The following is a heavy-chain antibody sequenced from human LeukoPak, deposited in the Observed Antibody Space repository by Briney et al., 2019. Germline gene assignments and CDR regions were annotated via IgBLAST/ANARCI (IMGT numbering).Heavy chain of an antibody. V-gene: IGHV3-30-3*01. CDR3: ARDERDGYKWSALDY. J-gene: IGHJ4*02. CDR2: ISYDGSNK. D-gene: IGHD5-24*01. CDR1: GFTFSSYA. Sequence: PGGSLRLSCAASGFTFSSYAMHWVRQAPGKGLEWVAVISYDGSNKYYADSVKGRFTISRDNSKNTLYLQMNSLRAEDTAVYYCARDERDGYKWSALDYWGQGTLVTVYS.